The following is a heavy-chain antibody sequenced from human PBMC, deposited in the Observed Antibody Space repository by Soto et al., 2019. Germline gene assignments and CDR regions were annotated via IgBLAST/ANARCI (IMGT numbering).Heavy chain of an antibody. CDR2: IYYSGST. CDR3: VREPAASGPFDY. V-gene: IGHV4-59*01. Sequence: SETLSLTCTVSGGSISSYYWSWIRQPPGKGLEWIGYIYYSGSTNYNPSLMSRVTISVDTSKNQFSLKLSSVTAADTAVYYCVREPAASGPFDYWGQGTLVTVSS. CDR1: GGSISSYY. J-gene: IGHJ4*02. D-gene: IGHD2-2*01.